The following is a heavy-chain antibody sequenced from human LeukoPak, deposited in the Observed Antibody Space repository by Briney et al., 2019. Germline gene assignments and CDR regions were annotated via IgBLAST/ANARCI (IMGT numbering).Heavy chain of an antibody. Sequence: ASVKVSCKASGYTFTSYGISWVRQAPGQGLEWMGWISAYNGNTNYAQKLQGRVTMTTDTSTSTAYMELRSLRSDDTAVYYCARDLRITMVRGVLDMVDYWGQGTLVTVSS. CDR2: ISAYNGNT. V-gene: IGHV1-18*01. D-gene: IGHD3-10*01. CDR1: GYTFTSYG. CDR3: ARDLRITMVRGVLDMVDY. J-gene: IGHJ4*02.